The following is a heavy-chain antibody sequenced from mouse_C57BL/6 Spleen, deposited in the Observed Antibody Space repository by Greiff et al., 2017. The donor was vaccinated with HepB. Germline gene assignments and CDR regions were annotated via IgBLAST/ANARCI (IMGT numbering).Heavy chain of an antibody. D-gene: IGHD1-1*01. CDR1: GYAFTNYL. Sequence: VQLQQSGAELVRPGTSVKVSCKASGYAFTNYLIEWVKQRPGQGLEWIGVINPGSGGTNYNEKFKGKATLTADKSSSTAYMQLSSLTSEDSAVYFCASSTGDIYAMDYWGQGTSVTVSS. J-gene: IGHJ4*01. V-gene: IGHV1-54*01. CDR3: ASSTGDIYAMDY. CDR2: INPGSGGT.